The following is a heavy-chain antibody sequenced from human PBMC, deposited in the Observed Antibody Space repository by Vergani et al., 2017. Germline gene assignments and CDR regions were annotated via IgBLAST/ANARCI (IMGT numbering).Heavy chain of an antibody. CDR1: GYSISSGYY. Sequence: QVQLQESGPGLVKPSETLSLTCAVSGYSISSGYYWGWIRQHPGKGLEWIGSIYHSGSTYYNPSLKSRVTISVDTSKNQFSLNLSSVTAADTAVYYCARQGDILTGLIWFDPWGQGTQVTVSS. D-gene: IGHD3-9*01. CDR3: ARQGDILTGLIWFDP. V-gene: IGHV4-38-2*01. J-gene: IGHJ5*02. CDR2: IYHSGST.